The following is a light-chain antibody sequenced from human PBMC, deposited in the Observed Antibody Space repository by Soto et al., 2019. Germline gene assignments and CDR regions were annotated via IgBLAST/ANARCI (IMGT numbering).Light chain of an antibody. CDR2: GNS. CDR1: SSNIWAGYD. J-gene: IGLJ1*01. CDR3: QSYDSSMYGYV. Sequence: QSVLTQPPSVSGAPGQRVTISCTGSSSNIWAGYDVHWYQQLPGTAPKLLIYGNSNRPSAVPDRFSGSKSGTSASLAITGLQAEDEAHYYCQSYDSSMYGYVFGSGTKVTVL. V-gene: IGLV1-40*01.